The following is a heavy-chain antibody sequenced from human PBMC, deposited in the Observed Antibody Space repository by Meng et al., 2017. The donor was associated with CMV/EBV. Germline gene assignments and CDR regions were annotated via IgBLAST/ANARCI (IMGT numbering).Heavy chain of an antibody. CDR3: ARNYVPAAISGDAFDI. D-gene: IGHD2-2*01. V-gene: IGHV3-21*01. CDR1: GFTFSSYA. J-gene: IGHJ3*02. Sequence: GGSLRLSCAASGFTFSSYAMSWVRQAPGKGLEWVSSISSSSSYIYYADSVKGRFTISRDNAKNSLYLQMNSLRAEDTAVYYCARNYVPAAISGDAFDIWGQGTMVTVSS. CDR2: ISSSSSYI.